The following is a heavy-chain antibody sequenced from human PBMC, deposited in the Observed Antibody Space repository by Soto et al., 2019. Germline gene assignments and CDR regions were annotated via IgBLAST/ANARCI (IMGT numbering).Heavy chain of an antibody. J-gene: IGHJ4*02. CDR3: ARDFAYFDS. V-gene: IGHV4-61*01. Sequence: TLSLTCTVSGGSFKSGSYSWSWIRQPPGKGLEWIGYVYHTGRTSYNPSLKSRVSISMDTSKNQFFLNLDSVTAADTAVYFCARDFAYFDSWGQGTLVTVSS. D-gene: IGHD3-3*01. CDR1: GGSFKSGSYS. CDR2: VYHTGRT.